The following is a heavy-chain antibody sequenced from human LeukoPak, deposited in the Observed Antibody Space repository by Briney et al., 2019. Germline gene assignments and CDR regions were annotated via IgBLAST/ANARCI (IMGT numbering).Heavy chain of an antibody. CDR1: GDTFTSYE. CDR2: MNPNSGNT. CDR3: ARSFASGQTIYDMDV. V-gene: IGHV1-8*02. D-gene: IGHD3-16*01. J-gene: IGHJ6*02. Sequence: ASVKVSCKASGDTFTSYEINWVRQASGQGLEWMGRMNPNSGNTDYAQKFQGRVTMTRNTSISTAYMELSSLRFEDTAVYYCARSFASGQTIYDMDVWGQGTTVTVSS.